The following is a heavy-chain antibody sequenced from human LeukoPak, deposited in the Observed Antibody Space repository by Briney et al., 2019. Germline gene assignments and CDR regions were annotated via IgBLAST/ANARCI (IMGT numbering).Heavy chain of an antibody. D-gene: IGHD3-10*01. Sequence: ASVKVSCKASVYTFTSYGISWVRQAPGQGLEWIGWISTYTGNTNCAQKFQGRVTMTRDKSTRTAYMELSRLTSDDTAVYYCARNIWFGESADAFDIWGQGTMVTVSS. CDR1: VYTFTSYG. J-gene: IGHJ3*02. CDR2: ISTYTGNT. CDR3: ARNIWFGESADAFDI. V-gene: IGHV1-18*01.